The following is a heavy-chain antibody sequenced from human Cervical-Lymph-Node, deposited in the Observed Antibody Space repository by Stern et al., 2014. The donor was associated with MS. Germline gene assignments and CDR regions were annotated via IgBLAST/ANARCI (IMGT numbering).Heavy chain of an antibody. CDR1: GGTFSSYA. V-gene: IGHV1-69*01. Sequence: VQLVESGAEVKKPGPSEKVSCKASGGTFSSYAISWVRQAPGQGLEWMGGILPIFGTANYAQKFQGRVTITADESTSTAYMELSSLRSEDTAVYYCARVHGGYCSSTSCSFDYWGQGTLVTVSS. J-gene: IGHJ4*02. CDR2: ILPIFGTA. CDR3: ARVHGGYCSSTSCSFDY. D-gene: IGHD2-2*01.